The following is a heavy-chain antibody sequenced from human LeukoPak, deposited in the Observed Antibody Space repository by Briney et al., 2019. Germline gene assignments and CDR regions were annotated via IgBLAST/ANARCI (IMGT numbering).Heavy chain of an antibody. CDR1: GYSFTSYW. CDR2: IYPGDSDT. CDR3: ASRISSPGIAVAGDAFDI. V-gene: IGHV5-51*01. D-gene: IGHD6-19*01. J-gene: IGHJ3*02. Sequence: GESLKISCKGSGYSFTSYWIGWVRQMPGKGLEWMGIIYPGDSDTTYSPSFEGQVTISVDKSISTVYLQWSSLKASDTAMYYCASRISSPGIAVAGDAFDIWGQGTMVTVSS.